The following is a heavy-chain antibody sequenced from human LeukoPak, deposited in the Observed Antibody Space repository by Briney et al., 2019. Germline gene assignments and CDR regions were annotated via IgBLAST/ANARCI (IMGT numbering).Heavy chain of an antibody. Sequence: ASVKVSCKASGGTFSSYAISWVRQAPGQGLEWMGRIIPILGIANYAQKFQGRVTITADKSTSTAYMELSSLRSEDTAVYYCARDKKQQPPSFDPWGQGTLVTVSS. CDR1: GGTFSSYA. D-gene: IGHD6-13*01. CDR2: IIPILGIA. J-gene: IGHJ5*02. CDR3: ARDKKQQPPSFDP. V-gene: IGHV1-69*04.